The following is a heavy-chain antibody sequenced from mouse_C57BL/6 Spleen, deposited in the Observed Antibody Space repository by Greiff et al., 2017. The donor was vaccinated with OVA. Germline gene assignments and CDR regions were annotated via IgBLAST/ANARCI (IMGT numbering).Heavy chain of an antibody. V-gene: IGHV1-61*01. CDR2: IYPSDSET. D-gene: IGHD2-1*01. Sequence: QVQLQQPGAELVRPGSSVKLSCKASGYTFTSYWMDWVKQRPGQGLEWIGNIYPSDSETHYNQKFKDKATLTVDKSSSTAYMQLSSLTSEDSAVYYCARGGHGNYGDYWGQGTTLTVSS. CDR1: GYTFTSYW. J-gene: IGHJ2*01. CDR3: ARGGHGNYGDY.